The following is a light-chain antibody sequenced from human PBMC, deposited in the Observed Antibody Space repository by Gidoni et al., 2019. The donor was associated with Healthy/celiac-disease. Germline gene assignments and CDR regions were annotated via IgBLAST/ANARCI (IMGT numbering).Light chain of an antibody. J-gene: IGKJ1*01. Sequence: DIQMTQSPSSLSASVGDRVTITCRASQSISSYLNWYTQKPGKAPKLLIYAASSLQSGVPSRFSGSGSGTDFPLTISSLQPEDFATYYCQPSYSTLQKKWTFGQGTKVEIK. V-gene: IGKV1-39*01. CDR2: AAS. CDR3: QPSYSTLQKKWT. CDR1: QSISSY.